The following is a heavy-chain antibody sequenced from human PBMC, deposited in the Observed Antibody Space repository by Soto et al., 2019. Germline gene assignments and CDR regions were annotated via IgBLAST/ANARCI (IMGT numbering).Heavy chain of an antibody. CDR2: ISYDGTNK. CDR3: ARVAGSGWYYVDY. J-gene: IGHJ4*02. V-gene: IGHV3-30-3*01. CDR1: GFMFNVYS. Sequence: PGGSLRLSCTASGFMFNVYSMHWVRQAPGKGLEWVAFISYDGTNKYYADSVKGRFTISRDNFKNTLYMQMNSLRAEDTALYYCARVAGSGWYYVDYWGQGTLVTVSS. D-gene: IGHD6-19*01.